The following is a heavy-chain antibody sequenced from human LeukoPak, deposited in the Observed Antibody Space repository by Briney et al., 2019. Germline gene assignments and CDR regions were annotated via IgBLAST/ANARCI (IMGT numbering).Heavy chain of an antibody. J-gene: IGHJ4*02. Sequence: GGSLRLSCAASGFTFSSYWMSWVRQAPGKGLEWVANIKQDGSEKYYVDSVKGRFTISRDNAKNSLYLQMNSLRAEDTAVYYCAREWIVGHYYYDSSGYYLRTGLFDYWGQGILVTVSS. CDR1: GFTFSSYW. CDR2: IKQDGSEK. D-gene: IGHD3-22*01. V-gene: IGHV3-7*01. CDR3: AREWIVGHYYYDSSGYYLRTGLFDY.